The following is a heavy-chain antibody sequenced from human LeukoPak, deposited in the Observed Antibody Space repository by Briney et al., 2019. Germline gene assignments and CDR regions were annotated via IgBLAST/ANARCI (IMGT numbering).Heavy chain of an antibody. J-gene: IGHJ5*02. D-gene: IGHD3-3*01. V-gene: IGHV7-4-1*02. CDR3: ARERKYYDFWSGYNNWFDP. CDR2: INTNTGNP. Sequence: ASVKVSCKASGYTFTGYAMNWVRQAPGQGLEWMGWINTNTGNPTYAQGFTGRFVFSLDTSVSTAYLQISSLKAEDTAVYYCARERKYYDFWSGYNNWFDPWGQGTLVTVSS. CDR1: GYTFTGYA.